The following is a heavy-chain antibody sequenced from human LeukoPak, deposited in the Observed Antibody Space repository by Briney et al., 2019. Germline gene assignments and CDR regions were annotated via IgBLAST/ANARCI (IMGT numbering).Heavy chain of an antibody. Sequence: GGSLRLSCAASGFTFSSYAMSWVRQAPGKGLEWVSVIYSGGSTYYADSVKGRFTISRDNSKNTLYLQMNSLRAEDTAIYYCAIRGVFWGQGTLVTVSS. CDR1: GFTFSSYA. CDR3: AIRGVF. D-gene: IGHD5-24*01. CDR2: IYSGGST. V-gene: IGHV3-23*03. J-gene: IGHJ4*02.